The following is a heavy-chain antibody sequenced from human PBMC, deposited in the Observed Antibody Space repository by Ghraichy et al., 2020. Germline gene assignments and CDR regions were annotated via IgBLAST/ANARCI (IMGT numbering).Heavy chain of an antibody. CDR2: IYSGGRA. V-gene: IGHV3-53*01. CDR1: GFTVSINY. D-gene: IGHD1-20*01. J-gene: IGHJ6*02. Sequence: GSLRLSCAASGFTVSINYMSWVRQAPGKGLEWVSVIYSGGRAYYADSVKGRFTISRDNSKNTLSLQMNSLRAEDTAVYYCARHVTGYYYYGMDVWGQGTTVTVSS. CDR3: ARHVTGYYYYGMDV.